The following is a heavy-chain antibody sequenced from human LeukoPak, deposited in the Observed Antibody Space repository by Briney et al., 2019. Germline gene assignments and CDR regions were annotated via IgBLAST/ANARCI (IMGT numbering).Heavy chain of an antibody. J-gene: IGHJ6*03. Sequence: GASVKVSCKASGYTFTSYGISWVRQAPGQGLEWMGWISAYNGNTNYAQKLQGRVTMTADTSTSTAYMELSSLRSEDTAVYYCARDEVVGAKAGYYYYYMDVWGKGTTVTISS. CDR3: ARDEVVGAKAGYYYYYMDV. CDR1: GYTFTSYG. V-gene: IGHV1-18*01. CDR2: ISAYNGNT. D-gene: IGHD1-26*01.